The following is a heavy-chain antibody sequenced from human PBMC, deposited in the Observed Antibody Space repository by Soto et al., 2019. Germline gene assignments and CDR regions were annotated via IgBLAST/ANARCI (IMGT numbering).Heavy chain of an antibody. D-gene: IGHD6-19*01. V-gene: IGHV4-30-4*01. CDR3: ARVAVSGTRFDY. J-gene: IGHJ4*02. Sequence: SETLSLTCTVSGGSISSGDYYWSWIRQPPGKGLEWIGYIYYSGSTYYNPSLKSRVTISVDTSKNQFSLKLSSVTAADTAVYFCARVAVSGTRFDYWGQGTLVTVSS. CDR2: IYYSGST. CDR1: GGSISSGDYY.